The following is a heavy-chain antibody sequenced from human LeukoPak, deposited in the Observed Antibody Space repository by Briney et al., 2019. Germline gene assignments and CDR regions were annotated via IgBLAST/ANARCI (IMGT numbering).Heavy chain of an antibody. CDR1: GFTFSSYW. Sequence: GGSLRLSCAASGFTFSSYWMSWVRQAPGKGLEWVANIKQDGSEKYYVDSVKGRFTISRDNAKNSLYLQMNSLRAEDTAVYYCARAYSGYDWYYYYGMDVWGQGTTVTVSS. CDR2: IKQDGSEK. V-gene: IGHV3-7*01. D-gene: IGHD5-12*01. CDR3: ARAYSGYDWYYYYGMDV. J-gene: IGHJ6*02.